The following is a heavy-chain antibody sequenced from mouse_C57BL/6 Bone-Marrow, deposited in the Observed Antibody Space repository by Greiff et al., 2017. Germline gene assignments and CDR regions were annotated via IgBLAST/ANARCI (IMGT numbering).Heavy chain of an antibody. Sequence: EVLLVESVGGLVKPGGSLKFSCAASGFTFSDSGMHWVRQAPEKGLEWVAYISSGSSTIYYADTLKGRFTITGDNATNTLFLQMTSLRSEDTAMYYCALDYDDHWNNDVWDRGTTVTVTA. V-gene: IGHV5-17*01. CDR2: ISSGSSTI. D-gene: IGHD2-4*01. J-gene: IGHJ1*03. CDR3: ALDYDDHWNNDV. CDR1: GFTFSDSG.